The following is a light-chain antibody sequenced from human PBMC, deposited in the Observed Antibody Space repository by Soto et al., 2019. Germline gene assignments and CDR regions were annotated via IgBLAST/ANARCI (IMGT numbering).Light chain of an antibody. J-gene: IGKJ3*01. Sequence: AIQLTQSPSSLSASVGDRVTITARAIQGFTIALAWYHQKPGKAPKLLIYDASSLESGVPSRFSGSGSGTDFTLTISSLQPEDFATYYCQQFNNYPFTFGPGTKVDIK. CDR1: QGFTIA. CDR3: QQFNNYPFT. V-gene: IGKV1D-13*01. CDR2: DAS.